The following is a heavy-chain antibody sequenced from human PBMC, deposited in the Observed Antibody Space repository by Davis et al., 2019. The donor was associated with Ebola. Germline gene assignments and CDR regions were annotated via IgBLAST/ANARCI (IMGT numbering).Heavy chain of an antibody. Sequence: PGGSLRLSCVTSGFTFYRYEMNWVRQAPGKGLEWVSFISASGSPIYYADSIKGRFTISRDNAKNSLYLQMNSLRGEDTAVYYCVRGWRSARPQGGLDYWGQGTLVTVSS. CDR2: ISASGSPI. CDR1: GFTFYRYE. CDR3: VRGWRSARPQGGLDY. V-gene: IGHV3-48*03. D-gene: IGHD3-16*01. J-gene: IGHJ4*02.